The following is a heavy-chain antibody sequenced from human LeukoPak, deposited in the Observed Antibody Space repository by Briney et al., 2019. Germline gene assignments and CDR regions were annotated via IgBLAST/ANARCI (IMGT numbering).Heavy chain of an antibody. D-gene: IGHD3-3*01. CDR3: ARDLNYDFWSGYGY. V-gene: IGHV1-69*13. CDR2: IIPIFGTA. CDR1: GGTFSSYA. J-gene: IGHJ4*02. Sequence: GASVKVSCKASGGTFSSYAISWVRQALGQGLEWMGGIIPIFGTANYAQKFQGRVTITADESTSTAYMELSSLRSEDTAVYYCARDLNYDFWSGYGYWGQGTLVTVSS.